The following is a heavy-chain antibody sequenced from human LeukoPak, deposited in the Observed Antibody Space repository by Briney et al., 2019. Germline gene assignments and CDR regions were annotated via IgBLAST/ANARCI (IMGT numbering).Heavy chain of an antibody. V-gene: IGHV3-23*05. CDR3: ARSVPDYTRFDY. CDR2: FKTKYHQV. J-gene: IGHJ4*02. CDR1: GFTFSDYA. Sequence: GGSLRLSCVASGFTFSDYAMNWVRQAPGKGLEWVSTFKTKYHQVYYAESVKGRFTISTDNSRNTVFLQMNSLRADDAALYYCARSVPDYTRFDYWGQGALVTVSS. D-gene: IGHD4-11*01.